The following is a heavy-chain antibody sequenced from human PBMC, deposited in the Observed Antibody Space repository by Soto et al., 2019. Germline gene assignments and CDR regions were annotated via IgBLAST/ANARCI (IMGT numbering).Heavy chain of an antibody. D-gene: IGHD3-10*01. CDR3: ARDREGSGSYYPLDY. Sequence: QVQLVESGGGVVQPGRSLRLSCVVSGFTVSSYGMHWVRQAPGKGLEWVALIWYDGSNTYYADSVKGRFTISRDNSKNTLYLHMNGLRAEDTAVYYCARDREGSGSYYPLDYWGQGTLVTVSS. CDR2: IWYDGSNT. J-gene: IGHJ4*02. CDR1: GFTVSSYG. V-gene: IGHV3-33*01.